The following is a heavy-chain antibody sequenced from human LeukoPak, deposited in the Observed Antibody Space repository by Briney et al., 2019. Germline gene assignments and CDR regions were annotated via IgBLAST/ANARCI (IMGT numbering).Heavy chain of an antibody. CDR1: GFTFRIYW. CDR2: INQDGSEK. V-gene: IGHV3-7*01. CDR3: ARAGSLWFGESKFDY. J-gene: IGHJ4*02. Sequence: PGGSLRLSCVGSGFTFRIYWMGWFRQAPGKGLEWVANINQDGSEKYYVDSVKGRFSISRDNAKNSLYLQMNSLRAEDTAVYYCARAGSLWFGESKFDYWGQGTLVTVSS. D-gene: IGHD3-10*01.